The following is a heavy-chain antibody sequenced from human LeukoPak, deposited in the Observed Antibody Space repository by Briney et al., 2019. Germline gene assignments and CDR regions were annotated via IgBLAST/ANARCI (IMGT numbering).Heavy chain of an antibody. CDR3: ARAWSYSTGWYNY. J-gene: IGHJ4*02. Sequence: GGSLRLSCAASGFSFSTYWMSWVRQAPGKGPEWVANIKQDGSEKYYVDSVKGRFTISRDNAQNSLYLQMNSLRVEDTAVYYCARAWSYSTGWYNYWGQGTLVTVSS. D-gene: IGHD6-19*01. CDR1: GFSFSTYW. V-gene: IGHV3-7*04. CDR2: IKQDGSEK.